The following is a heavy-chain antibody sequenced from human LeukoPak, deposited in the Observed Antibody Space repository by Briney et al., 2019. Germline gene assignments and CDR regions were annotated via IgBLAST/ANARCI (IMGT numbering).Heavy chain of an antibody. D-gene: IGHD5-24*01. J-gene: IGHJ3*02. CDR1: GGPISSSSYY. CDR3: AKPSRGWLQFDAFDI. CDR2: IYYSGST. V-gene: IGHV4-39*01. Sequence: PSETLSLTCTVSGGPISSSSYYWGWIRQPPGKGLEWLGSIYYSGSTYYNPSLKSRVTISVDTSKNQFSLKLSSVTAADTAVYYCAKPSRGWLQFDAFDIWGQGTMVTVSS.